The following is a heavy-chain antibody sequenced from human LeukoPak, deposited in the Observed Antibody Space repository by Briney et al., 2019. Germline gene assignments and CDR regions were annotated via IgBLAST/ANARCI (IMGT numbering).Heavy chain of an antibody. D-gene: IGHD6-19*01. J-gene: IGHJ4*02. CDR2: IYHSGST. CDR3: ARDSPGYSSGWYDDY. Sequence: PSETLSLTCTVSGGSISSGGYYWSWIRQPPGKGLEWIGYIYHSGSTYYNPSLKSRVTISVDRSKNQFSLKLSSVTAADTAVYYCARDSPGYSSGWYDDYWGQGTVVTVSS. CDR1: GGSISSGGYY. V-gene: IGHV4-30-2*01.